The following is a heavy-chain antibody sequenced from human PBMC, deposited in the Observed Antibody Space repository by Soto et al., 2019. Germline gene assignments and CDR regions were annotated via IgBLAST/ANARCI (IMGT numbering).Heavy chain of an antibody. CDR1: GFSLSTNEVG. CDR3: AHLPKTYGDYVESYYFDY. V-gene: IGHV2-5*02. Sequence: QITLKESGPTLVKPTQTLTLTCTFSGFSLSTNEVGVGWIRQPPGKALEWLALIYSDDHKRYSPSLQSRLTIAKDTPKNQVVLTMTNVDPVDTATYYCAHLPKTYGDYVESYYFDYWGQGTLVTVSS. CDR2: IYSDDHK. D-gene: IGHD4-17*01. J-gene: IGHJ4*02.